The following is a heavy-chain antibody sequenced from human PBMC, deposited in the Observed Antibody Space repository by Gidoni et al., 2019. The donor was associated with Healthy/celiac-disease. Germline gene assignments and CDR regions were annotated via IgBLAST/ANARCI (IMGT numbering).Heavy chain of an antibody. D-gene: IGHD2-21*02. CDR2: INHSGST. CDR3: ASLGAYCGGDCYSPWGMDV. CDR1: GGSFSGYY. V-gene: IGHV4-34*01. J-gene: IGHJ6*02. Sequence: QVQLQQWGAGLLKPSETLSLTCAVYGGSFSGYYWSWIRQPPGKGLEWIGEINHSGSTNYNPSLKSRVTISVDTSKNQFSLKLSSVTAADTAVYYCASLGAYCGGDCYSPWGMDVWGQGTTVTVSS.